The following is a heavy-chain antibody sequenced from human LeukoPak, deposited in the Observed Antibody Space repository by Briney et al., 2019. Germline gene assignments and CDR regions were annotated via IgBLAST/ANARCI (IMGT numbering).Heavy chain of an antibody. CDR2: IIPIFGTA. J-gene: IGHJ6*02. CDR3: ARNPYSYGLNPLNV. Sequence: ASVKVSCKASRGTFSSYAISWVRQAPGQGLEWMGGIIPIFGTANYAQKFQGRVTITADESTSTAYMELSSLRSEDTAVYYCARNPYSYGLNPLNVWGQGTTVTVSS. V-gene: IGHV1-69*01. CDR1: RGTFSSYA. D-gene: IGHD5-18*01.